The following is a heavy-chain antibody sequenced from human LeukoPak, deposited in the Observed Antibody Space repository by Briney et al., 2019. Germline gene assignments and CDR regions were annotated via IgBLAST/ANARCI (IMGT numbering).Heavy chain of an antibody. V-gene: IGHV3-23*01. J-gene: IGHJ3*02. CDR3: AKDRRDAYTGDAFDI. CDR2: ISGSGGTT. Sequence: GGSLRLSCVASGFTFGNYAMSWVRQAPGRGLEWVSTISGSGGTTFYTDSVKGRFTISRDNSKNTLYVQIDSLRAEDTAAYYCAKDRRDAYTGDAFDIWGQGTMVTVSS. D-gene: IGHD5-24*01. CDR1: GFTFGNYA.